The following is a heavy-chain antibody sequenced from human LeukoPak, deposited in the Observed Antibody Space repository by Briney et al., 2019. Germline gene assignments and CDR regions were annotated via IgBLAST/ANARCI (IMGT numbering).Heavy chain of an antibody. CDR1: GYSFTSYW. V-gene: IGHV5-51*01. J-gene: IGHJ6*03. CDR3: ARLAFCANAVCFSNYYYSMDV. D-gene: IGHD2-8*01. CDR2: IYPDDSDT. Sequence: GESLKISCKGSGYSFTSYWIGWVRQMPGKGLEWMGIIYPDDSDTKYSPSFQGQVTISADKSISTAYLQWSSLKASDTAMYYCARLAFCANAVCFSNYYYSMDVWGRGTTVTVSS.